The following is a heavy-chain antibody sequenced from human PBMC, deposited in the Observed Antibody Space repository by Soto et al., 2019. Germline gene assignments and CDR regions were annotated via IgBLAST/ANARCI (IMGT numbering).Heavy chain of an antibody. CDR2: ISGSGGST. J-gene: IGHJ4*02. CDR3: AKEKRVVPATPWIY. V-gene: IGHV3-23*01. CDR1: GFTFSSYA. D-gene: IGHD2-2*01. Sequence: PGGSLRLSCAASGFTFSSYAMSWVRQAPGEGLEWVSAISGSGGSTYYADSVKGRFTISRDNSKNTLYLQMNSLRAEDTAVYYCAKEKRVVPATPWIYWGQGTLVTVSS.